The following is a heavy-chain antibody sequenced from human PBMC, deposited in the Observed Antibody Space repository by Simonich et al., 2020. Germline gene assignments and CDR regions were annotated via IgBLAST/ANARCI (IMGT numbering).Heavy chain of an antibody. J-gene: IGHJ4*02. CDR2: IYSGGST. CDR3: ARWTATGYYFDY. Sequence: EVQLVESGGGLIQPGGSLRLSCAASGFTVSSNYMSWVRQAPGKGLEWVSVIYSGGSTYYADPVKGRFTISRDNSKNTLYLQINSLRAEDTAVYYCARWTATGYYFDYWGQGTLVTVSS. D-gene: IGHD1-1*01. V-gene: IGHV3-53*01. CDR1: GFTVSSNY.